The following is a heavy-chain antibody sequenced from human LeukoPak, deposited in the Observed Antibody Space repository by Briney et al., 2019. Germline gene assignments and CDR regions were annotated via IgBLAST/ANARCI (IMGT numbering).Heavy chain of an antibody. Sequence: RASVKVSCKASGGTFSSYAISWVRQAPGQGLEWMGGITPIFGTANYAQKFQGRVTITADESTSTAYMELSSLRSEDTAVYYCARSDFWSGYPSSNDYWGQGTLVTVSS. D-gene: IGHD3-3*01. CDR2: ITPIFGTA. CDR1: GGTFSSYA. CDR3: ARSDFWSGYPSSNDY. J-gene: IGHJ4*02. V-gene: IGHV1-69*13.